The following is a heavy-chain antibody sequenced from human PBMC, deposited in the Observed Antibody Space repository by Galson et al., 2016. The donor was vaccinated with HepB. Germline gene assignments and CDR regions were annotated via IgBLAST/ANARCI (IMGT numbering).Heavy chain of an antibody. Sequence: SLRLSCAASGFTFSSYWMQWVRQAPGKGLVWGSRIHSDGSTTSYADSVKGRFTISRDNAKNTLYLQMNSLRAEDTAVYYCTRYYDILTGYYASDYWGQGTLVTVSS. V-gene: IGHV3-74*01. CDR1: GFTFSSYW. CDR2: IHSDGSTT. D-gene: IGHD3-9*01. CDR3: TRYYDILTGYYASDY. J-gene: IGHJ4*02.